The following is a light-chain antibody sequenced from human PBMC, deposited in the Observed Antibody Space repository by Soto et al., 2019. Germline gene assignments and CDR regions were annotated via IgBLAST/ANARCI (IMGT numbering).Light chain of an antibody. CDR2: EAT. J-gene: IGLJ1*01. V-gene: IGLV2-14*01. CDR3: SSFTSSNSEV. Sequence: QSALTQPASVSGSPGQSITISCTGTSSDVGLYTYVSWYQQHPGKAPKLLIYEATNRPSGVSHRFSGSKSGSTASLTISGLQAEDEADYFCSSFTSSNSEVFGTGTKVTVL. CDR1: SSDVGLYTY.